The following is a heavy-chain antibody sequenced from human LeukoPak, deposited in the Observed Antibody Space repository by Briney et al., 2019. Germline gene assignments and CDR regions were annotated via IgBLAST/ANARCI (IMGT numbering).Heavy chain of an antibody. Sequence: ASVQDSCQASGYTFPRYGISWVRPATGKGLEWMGWMNHNSGNTGYAQKFQGRVTVTRDTSTSTVYMDLSSLRSEDTAVYYCVREDAHTYYFDFWGPGTLVTVSS. CDR2: MNHNSGNT. J-gene: IGHJ4*02. CDR3: VREDAHTYYFDF. CDR1: GYTFPRYG. V-gene: IGHV1-8*01. D-gene: IGHD2-15*01.